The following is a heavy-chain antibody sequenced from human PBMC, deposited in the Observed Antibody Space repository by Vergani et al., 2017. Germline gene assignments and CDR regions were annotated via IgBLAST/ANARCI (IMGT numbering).Heavy chain of an antibody. Sequence: QVQLQESGPGLVKPSETLSLTCTVSGGSISSYYWSWIRQPPGKGLEWIGYIYYSGSTNYNPSLKSRVTISVDTSKNQFSLKLSSVTAADTAVYYCARKGXGWSGYYGSGYYYYYMDVWGKGTTVTVSS. CDR3: ARKGXGWSGYYGSGYYYYYMDV. J-gene: IGHJ6*03. D-gene: IGHD3-3*01. CDR2: IYYSGST. CDR1: GGSISSYY. V-gene: IGHV4-59*01.